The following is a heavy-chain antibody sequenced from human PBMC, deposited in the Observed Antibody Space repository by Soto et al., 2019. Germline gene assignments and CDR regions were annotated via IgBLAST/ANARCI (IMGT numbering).Heavy chain of an antibody. CDR2: IHTGGLK. D-gene: IGHD7-27*01. CDR1: GFSVASTY. CDR3: ATWGTGSHYLDH. J-gene: IGHJ4*02. V-gene: IGHV3-53*04. Sequence: EVQVVQSGGGLVQPGGSLRLSCAASGFSVASTYMTWVRQAPGRGLRWVSMIHTGGLKHFADFVKGRFSLSRDTSTNTLELGRNSLRPDDTAVYYCATWGTGSHYLDHWGQGSLVTVSA.